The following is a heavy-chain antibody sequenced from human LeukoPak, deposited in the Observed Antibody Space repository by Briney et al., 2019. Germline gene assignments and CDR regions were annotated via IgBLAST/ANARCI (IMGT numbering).Heavy chain of an antibody. D-gene: IGHD6-19*01. Sequence: SETLSLTCTVSGGSISSYQWSWIRQPPGKGLEWIGYIYYSGSTNYKPSLKSRLTISVDTSKNQFSLKLSSVTAADTAVYYCARETYSSAWYVDYWGQGTLVTVSS. CDR1: GGSISSYQ. CDR2: IYYSGST. CDR3: ARETYSSAWYVDY. J-gene: IGHJ4*02. V-gene: IGHV4-59*01.